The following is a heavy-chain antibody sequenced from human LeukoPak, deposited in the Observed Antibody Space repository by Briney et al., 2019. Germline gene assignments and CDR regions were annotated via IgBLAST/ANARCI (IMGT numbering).Heavy chain of an antibody. V-gene: IGHV3-21*01. CDR2: ITSSSSHV. J-gene: IGHJ4*02. CDR1: GFTFSSYA. Sequence: PGGSLRLSCAASGFTFSSYAMNWVRLAPGKGLEWVSSITSSSSHVYYADSLKGRFTISRDNAKNSLYLQMNNLRAEDTAVYYCARANYYDISGYDYWGQGTLVTVSS. D-gene: IGHD3-22*01. CDR3: ARANYYDISGYDY.